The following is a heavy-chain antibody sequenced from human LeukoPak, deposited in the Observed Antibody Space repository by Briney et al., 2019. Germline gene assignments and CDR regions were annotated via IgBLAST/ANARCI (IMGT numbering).Heavy chain of an antibody. Sequence: SVKVSCKASGGTFSSYAISWVRQAPGQGLKWMGRIIPIFGTANYAQKFQGRVTITTDESTSTAYMELSSLRSEDTAVYYCARGNYGDDNWFDPWGQGTLVTVSS. CDR3: ARGNYGDDNWFDP. V-gene: IGHV1-69*05. CDR1: GGTFSSYA. J-gene: IGHJ5*02. CDR2: IIPIFGTA. D-gene: IGHD4-17*01.